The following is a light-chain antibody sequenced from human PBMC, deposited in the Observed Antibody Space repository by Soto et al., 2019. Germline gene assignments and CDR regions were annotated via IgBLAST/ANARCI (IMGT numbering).Light chain of an antibody. CDR1: QSVSSSY. CDR2: GAS. Sequence: ESVLTQSPGTLSMSPGERATLSCRASQSVSSSYSAWYQQKPGQAPRLLIYGASRRATGIPDRFSGSGSGTDFTLTISRLEPEDVAVYYCQQYGSSPFTFGRGTKVDIK. V-gene: IGKV3-20*01. CDR3: QQYGSSPFT. J-gene: IGKJ3*01.